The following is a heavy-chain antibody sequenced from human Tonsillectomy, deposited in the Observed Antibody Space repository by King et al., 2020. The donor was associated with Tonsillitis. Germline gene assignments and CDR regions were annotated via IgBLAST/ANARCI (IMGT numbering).Heavy chain of an antibody. Sequence: VQLVESGGGLVQPGGSLRLSCAASGLTFSSFNMNWVRQVPGKGLEWIPFISPDSAAIYYADSVKGRFTISRDNAKNSLYLQMDSLRTEDTAVYYCATSLIRGQGALVTVSS. CDR3: ATSLI. D-gene: IGHD3-10*01. J-gene: IGHJ4*02. CDR1: GLTFSSFN. CDR2: ISPDSAAI. V-gene: IGHV3-48*01.